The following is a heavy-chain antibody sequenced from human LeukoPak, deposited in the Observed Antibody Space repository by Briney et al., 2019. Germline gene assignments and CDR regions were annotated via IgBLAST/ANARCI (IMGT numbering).Heavy chain of an antibody. V-gene: IGHV3-23*01. Sequence: GGSLRLSCAASGFTFSSYAMSWVRQAPGKGLEWVSAISSSGGSTYYGDSVKGRFTISRVNSKNTLYLQMNSLRAEDTAVYYCAKRYYYDNSGLWDSWGQGTLVTVSS. J-gene: IGHJ4*02. D-gene: IGHD3-22*01. CDR3: AKRYYYDNSGLWDS. CDR2: ISSSGGST. CDR1: GFTFSSYA.